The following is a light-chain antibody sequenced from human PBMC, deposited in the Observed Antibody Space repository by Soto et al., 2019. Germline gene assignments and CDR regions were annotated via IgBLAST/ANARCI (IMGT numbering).Light chain of an antibody. J-gene: IGKJ4*01. CDR2: KAS. V-gene: IGKV1-5*03. Sequence: DIQMTQSPSTLSASVGDRVTITCRASQSIGSWLAWHQQEPGKAPKPLIYKASSLESGVPSRFSGSGSGTEFTLSISSLQPDDSATYYCQQYDSYPLTFGGGTKVEIK. CDR1: QSIGSW. CDR3: QQYDSYPLT.